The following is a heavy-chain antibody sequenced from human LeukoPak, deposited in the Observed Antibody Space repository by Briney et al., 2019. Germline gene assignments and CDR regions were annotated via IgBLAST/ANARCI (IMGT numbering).Heavy chain of an antibody. CDR1: GGSFSGYY. CDR2: MNHSGST. J-gene: IGHJ4*02. Sequence: SETLSLTCAVYGGSFSGYYWSWVRQPPGKGLEWIGEMNHSGSTNYNPSPKSRVTISVDTSKNQFSLKLSSVTAADTAVYYCARAGDCSSTSCYPTADFDYWGQGTLATVSS. CDR3: ARAGDCSSTSCYPTADFDY. D-gene: IGHD2-2*01. V-gene: IGHV4-34*01.